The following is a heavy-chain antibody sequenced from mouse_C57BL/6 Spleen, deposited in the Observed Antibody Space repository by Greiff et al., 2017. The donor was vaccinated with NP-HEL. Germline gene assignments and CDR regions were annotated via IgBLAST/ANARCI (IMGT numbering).Heavy chain of an antibody. CDR2: IYPGGGYT. J-gene: IGHJ2*01. CDR1: GYTFTNYW. V-gene: IGHV1-63*01. CDR3: ARRITTVPYFDY. Sequence: VQLQESGAELVRPGTSVKMSCKASGYTFTNYWIGWAKQRPGHGLEWIGDIYPGGGYTNYNEKFKGKATLTADKSSSTAYMQFSSLTSEDSAIYYCARRITTVPYFDYWGQGTTLTVSS. D-gene: IGHD1-1*01.